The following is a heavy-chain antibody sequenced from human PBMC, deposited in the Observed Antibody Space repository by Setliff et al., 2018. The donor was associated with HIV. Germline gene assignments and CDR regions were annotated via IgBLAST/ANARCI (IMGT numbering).Heavy chain of an antibody. CDR3: ARFYDSGASYSDDAFDI. CDR2: INTHSGNP. D-gene: IGHD3-22*01. V-gene: IGHV7-4-1*02. Sequence: ASVKVSCKASGYAFAIYGLNWVRQAPGQGLEWMGWINTHSGNPTYAQAFTGRFVFSLDTSVSTAYLQISSLRAEDTAVYYCARFYDSGASYSDDAFDIWGQGTMVTVSS. CDR1: GYAFAIYG. J-gene: IGHJ3*02.